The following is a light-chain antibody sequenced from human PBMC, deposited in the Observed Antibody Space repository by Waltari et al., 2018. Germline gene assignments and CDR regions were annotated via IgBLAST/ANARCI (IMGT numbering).Light chain of an antibody. CDR2: DVS. V-gene: IGLV2-14*03. J-gene: IGLJ2*01. CDR3: SSYTTSSTVV. CDR1: SSDVGYYNY. Sequence: QSALTQPASVSGSPGQSITISCTGTSSDVGYYNYVSWYQQHPGKAPKLMIYDVSKRPSGVSSRFSGSKSGNTASLTITGLQAEDEADYYCSSYTTSSTVVFGGGTKLTVL.